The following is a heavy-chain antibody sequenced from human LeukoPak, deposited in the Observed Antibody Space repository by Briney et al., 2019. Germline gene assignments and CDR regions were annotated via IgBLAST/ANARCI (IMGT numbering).Heavy chain of an antibody. J-gene: IGHJ4*02. CDR2: INPNSGGT. D-gene: IGHD3-3*01. V-gene: IGHV1-2*02. CDR3: ARDSSTIFGVVKRFDY. CDR1: GYTFTGYY. Sequence: ASVKVSCKASGYTFTGYYMHWVRQAPGQGLEWMGWINPNSGGTNYAQKFQGRVTMTRDTSISTAYMELSRLRSDDTVVYYCARDSSTIFGVVKRFDYWGQGTLVTVSS.